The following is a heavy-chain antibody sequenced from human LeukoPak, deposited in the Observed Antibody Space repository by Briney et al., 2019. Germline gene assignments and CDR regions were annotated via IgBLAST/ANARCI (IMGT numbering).Heavy chain of an antibody. CDR2: INSDGTST. J-gene: IGHJ4*02. V-gene: IGHV3-74*01. Sequence: GGSPRLSCVASGFTFSSYWVHWVRQDPVKGLVWVSRINSDGTSTTYADSVKGRFTISRDNTEKTVYLQMDSLTADDSAVYYCARDVDFDYWGQGTLVTVSS. CDR3: ARDVDFDY. CDR1: GFTFSSYW.